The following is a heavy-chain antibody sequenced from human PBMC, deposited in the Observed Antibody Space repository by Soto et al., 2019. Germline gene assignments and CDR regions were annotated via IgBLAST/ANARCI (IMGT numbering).Heavy chain of an antibody. J-gene: IGHJ4*02. CDR2: VSSTGST. D-gene: IGHD4-17*01. CDR1: GASITQYY. CDR3: ARRYGASFDY. V-gene: IGHV4-59*01. Sequence: PSETLSLTCTVSGASITQYYWNWIRQSPGKGLEWIVSVSSTGSTVFNPSLTSRVTVSLDTSKNQFSLTLNSVTAADTAVYYCARRYGASFDYWGQGTLVTVPQ.